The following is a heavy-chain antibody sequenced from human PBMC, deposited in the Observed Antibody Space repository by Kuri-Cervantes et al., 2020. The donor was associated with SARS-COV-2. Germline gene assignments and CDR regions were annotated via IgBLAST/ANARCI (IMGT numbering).Heavy chain of an antibody. CDR1: GFSLSNGRRG. Sequence: SGPTLVKPPETLTLTCTVSGFSLSNGRRGVSWIRQSPGKALEWLAHIFSNGEKSYSTSLKSRLTISKDTSKSQVVLTMTNMDPVDTATYYCAWIEEYDFPYYYMDVWGKGTTVTVSS. CDR3: AWIEEYDFPYYYMDV. V-gene: IGHV2-26*04. CDR2: IFSNGEK. D-gene: IGHD3-3*01. J-gene: IGHJ6*03.